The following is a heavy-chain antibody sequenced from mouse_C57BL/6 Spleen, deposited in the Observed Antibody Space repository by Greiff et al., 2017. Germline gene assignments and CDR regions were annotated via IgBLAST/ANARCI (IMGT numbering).Heavy chain of an antibody. J-gene: IGHJ4*01. Sequence: EVKLMESGAELVRPGASVTLSCTASGFNIKDYYMHWVKQRPEQGLEWIGRIDPEDGDTAYAPKFQGKATMSADPSSNTAYLQRSSLTSEDTAVYYCTTLHGSSSHAMDYWGQGTSVTGSS. V-gene: IGHV14-1*01. CDR3: TTLHGSSSHAMDY. CDR1: GFNIKDYY. D-gene: IGHD1-1*01. CDR2: IDPEDGDT.